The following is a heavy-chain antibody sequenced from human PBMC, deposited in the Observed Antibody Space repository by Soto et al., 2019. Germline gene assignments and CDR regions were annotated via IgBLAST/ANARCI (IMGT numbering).Heavy chain of an antibody. Sequence: ASVKVSCKASGYTFTSYGISWVRQAPGQGLEWMGWISAYNGNTNYAQKLQGRVTMTTDTSTSTAYMELRSLRSDDTAVYYCARDDYDSSGYYYVSYWGQGTLVTVSS. V-gene: IGHV1-18*01. CDR3: ARDDYDSSGYYYVSY. J-gene: IGHJ4*02. CDR2: ISAYNGNT. D-gene: IGHD3-22*01. CDR1: GYTFTSYG.